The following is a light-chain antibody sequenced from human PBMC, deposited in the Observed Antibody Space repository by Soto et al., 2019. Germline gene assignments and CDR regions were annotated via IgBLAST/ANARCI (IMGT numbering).Light chain of an antibody. CDR1: SSDVGGYNY. J-gene: IGLJ2*01. Sequence: QSVLTQPRSVSGSPGQSVTISCTETSSDVGGYNYVSWYQQHPGKAPKLMIYDVSKRPSGVPDRFSGSKSGNTASLTISGLQAEDEADYYCCSYAGSYTLVVFGGGTKLTVL. CDR3: CSYAGSYTLVV. V-gene: IGLV2-11*01. CDR2: DVS.